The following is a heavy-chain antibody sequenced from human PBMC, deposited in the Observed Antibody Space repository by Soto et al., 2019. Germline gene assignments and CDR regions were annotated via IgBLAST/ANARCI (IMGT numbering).Heavy chain of an antibody. CDR1: GYTFTSEY. CDR2: INPSTGST. J-gene: IGHJ4*02. Sequence: GASAKVSCKASGYTFTSEYIHWVRQAPGQGLEWMGIINPSTGSTSYAQKFQGRVTMTRDTSTSTVDMELSSLRPEDTAVYYCVRGRWSVGATFTFFDYWGQGTLVTVSS. D-gene: IGHD1-26*01. V-gene: IGHV1-46*01. CDR3: VRGRWSVGATFTFFDY.